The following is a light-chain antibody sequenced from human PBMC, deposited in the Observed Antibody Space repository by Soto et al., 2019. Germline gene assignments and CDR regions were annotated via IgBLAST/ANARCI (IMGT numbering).Light chain of an antibody. CDR2: EVS. J-gene: IGLJ1*01. CDR3: LSYADTAYV. V-gene: IGLV2-8*01. Sequence: QSALTQPPSASGSPGQLVTISCAGTSSDVGGYNYVSWYQQYPGKVPKLMIYEVSERPSGVPDRFSGSKSGNTAFLTVSGLQAEDEADYYCLSYADTAYVFGTGTKLTVL. CDR1: SSDVGGYNY.